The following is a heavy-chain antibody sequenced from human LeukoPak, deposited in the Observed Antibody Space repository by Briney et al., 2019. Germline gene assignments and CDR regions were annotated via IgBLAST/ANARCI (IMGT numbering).Heavy chain of an antibody. J-gene: IGHJ4*02. CDR3: ARDRDGYNWVDFDY. Sequence: SVKVSCTASGGTFSSYAISWVRQAPGQGLEWMGRIIPIFGTANYAQKFQGRVTITTDESTSTAYMELSSLRSEDTAVYYCARDRDGYNWVDFDYWGQGTLVTVSS. V-gene: IGHV1-69*05. D-gene: IGHD5-24*01. CDR1: GGTFSSYA. CDR2: IIPIFGTA.